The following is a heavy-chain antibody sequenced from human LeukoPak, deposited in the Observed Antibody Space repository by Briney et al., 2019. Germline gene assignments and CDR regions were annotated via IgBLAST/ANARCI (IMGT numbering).Heavy chain of an antibody. Sequence: ASVKASCKASGYTFTGYYMHWVRQAPGQGLEWMGWINPNSGGTNYAQKFQGRVTMTRDTSISTAYMELSRLRSDDTAVYYCARDRDYCSGGSCPIDYWGQGTLVTVSS. CDR3: ARDRDYCSGGSCPIDY. V-gene: IGHV1-2*02. CDR2: INPNSGGT. D-gene: IGHD2-15*01. J-gene: IGHJ4*02. CDR1: GYTFTGYY.